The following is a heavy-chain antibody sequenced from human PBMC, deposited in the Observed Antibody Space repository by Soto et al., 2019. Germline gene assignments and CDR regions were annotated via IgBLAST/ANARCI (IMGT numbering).Heavy chain of an antibody. CDR3: ASGRRVTMVRGAPWGPPYYYYMDV. Sequence: SETLSLTCTVSGGSISSYYWSWIRQPPGKGLEWIGYIYYSGSTNYNPSLKSRVTISVDTSKNQFSLKLSSVTAADTAVYYCASGRRVTMVRGAPWGPPYYYYMDVWGKGTTVTVSS. D-gene: IGHD3-10*01. CDR1: GGSISSYY. CDR2: IYYSGST. J-gene: IGHJ6*03. V-gene: IGHV4-59*01.